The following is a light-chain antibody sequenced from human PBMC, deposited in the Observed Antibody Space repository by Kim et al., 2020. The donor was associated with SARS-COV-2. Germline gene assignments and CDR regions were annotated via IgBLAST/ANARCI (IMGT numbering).Light chain of an antibody. V-gene: IGKV3-15*01. CDR1: QSVSGK. CDR3: QQYNNWPIT. Sequence: VSPGERATPSCRASQSVSGKLAWYQQKPGQAHRLLIYGASTRATDIPARFSGSGSGTEFTLTISSLQSEDFAVYYCQQYNNWPITFGQGTRLEIK. J-gene: IGKJ5*01. CDR2: GAS.